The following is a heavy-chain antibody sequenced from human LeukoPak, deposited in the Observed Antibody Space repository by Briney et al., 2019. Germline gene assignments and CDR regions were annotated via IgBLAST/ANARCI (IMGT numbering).Heavy chain of an antibody. CDR2: INHSGST. J-gene: IGHJ6*03. CDR1: GGSFSGYY. V-gene: IGHV4-34*01. Sequence: PSETLSLTCAVYGGSFSGYYWSWIRQPPGKGLEWIGEINHSGSTNYNPSLKSRVTMSVDTSKNQFSLKLSSVTAADTAVYYCARGPGYCSSTSCYAWEYYYYMDVWGKGTTVTISS. CDR3: ARGPGYCSSTSCYAWEYYYYMDV. D-gene: IGHD2-2*01.